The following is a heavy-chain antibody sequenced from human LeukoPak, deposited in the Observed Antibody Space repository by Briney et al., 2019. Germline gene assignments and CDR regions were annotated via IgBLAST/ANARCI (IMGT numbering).Heavy chain of an antibody. D-gene: IGHD2-15*01. Sequence: GGSLRLSCAASGFTFSSYSMNWVRQAPGKGLEWVSSISSSSSYIYYADSVKGRFTISRDNAKNSLYLQMNSLRAEDTAVYYCARDALYCSGGSCYVGLDYWGQGTLVTVSS. CDR1: GFTFSSYS. J-gene: IGHJ4*02. CDR2: ISSSSSYI. CDR3: ARDALYCSGGSCYVGLDY. V-gene: IGHV3-21*01.